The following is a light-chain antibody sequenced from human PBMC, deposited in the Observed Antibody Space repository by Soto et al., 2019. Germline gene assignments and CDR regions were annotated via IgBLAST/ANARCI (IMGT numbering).Light chain of an antibody. V-gene: IGLV2-14*01. CDR2: EVS. CDR1: SSDVGGYSY. Sequence: QSALTQPASVYGSPGQSITISCTGTSSDVGGYSYVSWYQQHPGKAPKLMIYEVSNRPSGVSNRFSGSKSGNTASLTISGLQAEDEADYSCSSFSSSSTLVVFGGGTKVTVL. CDR3: SSFSSSSTLVV. J-gene: IGLJ2*01.